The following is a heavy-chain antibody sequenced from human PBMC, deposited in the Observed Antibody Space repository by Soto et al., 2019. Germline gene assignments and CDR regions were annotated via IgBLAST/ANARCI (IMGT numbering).Heavy chain of an antibody. D-gene: IGHD3-9*01. Sequence: GGSLRLSCAASGFTFSSYGMHWVRQAPGKGLEWVAVISYDGSNKYYADSVKGRFTISRDNSKNTPYLQMNSLRAEDTAVYYCAKDFDLFGDYLGYWGQGTLVTVSS. CDR1: GFTFSSYG. V-gene: IGHV3-30*18. CDR3: AKDFDLFGDYLGY. CDR2: ISYDGSNK. J-gene: IGHJ4*02.